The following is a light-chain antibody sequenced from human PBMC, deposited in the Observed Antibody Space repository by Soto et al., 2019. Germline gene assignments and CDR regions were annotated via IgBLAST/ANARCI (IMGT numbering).Light chain of an antibody. Sequence: DIQMTQSPSSLSASVGDRVTITCRASQSISSYLNWYQQKPGKAPELLINAASSLQSGVPSRFSGSGSGTDFALTISSLQPEDFATYYFQQSYSPPATFGQGTNVEIK. CDR1: QSISSY. CDR3: QQSYSPPAT. CDR2: AAS. V-gene: IGKV1-39*01. J-gene: IGKJ1*01.